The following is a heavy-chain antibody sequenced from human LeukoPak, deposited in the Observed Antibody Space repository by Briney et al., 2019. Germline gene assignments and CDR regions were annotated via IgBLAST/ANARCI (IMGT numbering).Heavy chain of an antibody. CDR3: ARDDYGDY. D-gene: IGHD4-17*01. V-gene: IGHV1-69*04. Sequence: GASVKVSCKASGGTFSSYAISWVRQAPGQGLEWMGRIIPILGIANYAQKFQGRVTITADKSTSTAHMELSSLRSEDTTVYYCARDDYGDYWGRGTLVTVSS. J-gene: IGHJ4*02. CDR1: GGTFSSYA. CDR2: IIPILGIA.